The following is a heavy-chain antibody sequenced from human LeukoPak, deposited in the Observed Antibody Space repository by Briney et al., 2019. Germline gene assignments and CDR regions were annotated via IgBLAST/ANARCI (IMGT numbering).Heavy chain of an antibody. V-gene: IGHV1-69*05. CDR3: ATYYYDSSGYYYPNWFDP. CDR2: IIPIFGTA. D-gene: IGHD3-22*01. J-gene: IGHJ5*02. CDR1: GGTFSSYA. Sequence: GSSVKVSCKASGGTFSSYAISWVRQAPGQGLEWMGRIIPIFGTANYAQKVQGRVTITTDESTSTAYMELSSLRSEDTAVYYCATYYYDSSGYYYPNWFDPWGQGTLVTVSS.